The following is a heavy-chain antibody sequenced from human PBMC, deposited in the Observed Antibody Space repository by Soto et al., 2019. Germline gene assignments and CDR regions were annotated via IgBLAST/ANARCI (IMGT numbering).Heavy chain of an antibody. D-gene: IGHD1-26*01. CDR3: AHTVARGAYWETFNY. CDR2: IYRDDDK. J-gene: IGHJ4*02. V-gene: IGHV2-5*02. CDR1: GFSLTTNGVG. Sequence: QITLKESGPTLVKPTQTLTLTCTVSGFSLTTNGVGVGWFRQPPGKALEWLALIYRDDDKRYRPSLKSRVTITKDNTKNQVVLTMTNMDPVDTATYYCAHTVARGAYWETFNYWSQGTLVTVSS.